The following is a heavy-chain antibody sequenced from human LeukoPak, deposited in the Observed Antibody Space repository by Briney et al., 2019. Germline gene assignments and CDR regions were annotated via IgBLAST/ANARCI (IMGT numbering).Heavy chain of an antibody. V-gene: IGHV1-18*01. CDR2: ISAYNGNI. D-gene: IGHD3-22*01. CDR3: ARGVLDYYDSSGPTVGYMDV. CDR1: GYTFTSYG. Sequence: ASVRVSCKASGYTFTSYGISWVRQAPGQGLEWMGWISAYNGNINYAQQFQGRVTMTTDTSTSTAYMELRSLRSDDTAVYYCARGVLDYYDSSGPTVGYMDVWGKGTTVAVSS. J-gene: IGHJ6*03.